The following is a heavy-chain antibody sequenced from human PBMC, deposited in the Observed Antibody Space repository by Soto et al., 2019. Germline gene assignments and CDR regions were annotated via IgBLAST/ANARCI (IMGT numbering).Heavy chain of an antibody. CDR2: IYHSGST. Sequence: SETLSLTCAVSGGSISSGGYSWSWIRQPPGKGLEWIGYIYHSGSTYYNPSLKSRVTISVDRSKNQFSLKLSSVTAADTAVYYCARDSYGDFPYFDYWGQGTLVTVSS. J-gene: IGHJ4*02. D-gene: IGHD4-17*01. CDR1: GGSISSGGYS. V-gene: IGHV4-30-2*01. CDR3: ARDSYGDFPYFDY.